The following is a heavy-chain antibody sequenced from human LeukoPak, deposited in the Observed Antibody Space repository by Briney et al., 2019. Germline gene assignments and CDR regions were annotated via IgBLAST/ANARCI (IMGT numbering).Heavy chain of an antibody. CDR1: GYTFTGYY. CDR2: INLNSGGT. D-gene: IGHD2-2*01. Sequence: ASVKVSCKASGYTFTGYYMPWVRQAPGQGLEWMGWINLNSGGTNYAQKFQGRVTMTRDTSISTAYMELSRLRSDDTAVYYCARGTRRSTSSLDYWGQGTLVTVSS. V-gene: IGHV1-2*02. J-gene: IGHJ4*02. CDR3: ARGTRRSTSSLDY.